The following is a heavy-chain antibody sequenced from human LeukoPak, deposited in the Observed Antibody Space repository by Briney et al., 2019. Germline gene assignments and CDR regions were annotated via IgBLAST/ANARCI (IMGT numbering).Heavy chain of an antibody. CDR3: ARDPLIAARTCLDY. V-gene: IGHV3-30-3*01. J-gene: IGHJ4*02. CDR1: GFTFSSYA. D-gene: IGHD6-6*01. CDR2: ISYDGSNK. Sequence: AGGSLRLSCAASGFTFSSYAMHWVRQAPGKGLEWVAVISYDGSNKYYADSVKGRFTISRDNSKNTLYLQMNSLGAEDTAVYYCARDPLIAARTCLDYWGQGTLVTVSS.